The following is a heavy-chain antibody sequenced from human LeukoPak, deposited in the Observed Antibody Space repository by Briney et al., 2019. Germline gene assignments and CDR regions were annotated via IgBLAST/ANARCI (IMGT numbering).Heavy chain of an antibody. V-gene: IGHV3-74*01. CDR1: GFSFSGHW. CDR3: ARGPNSNWSGLDF. Sequence: PVWSLRLSFTASGFSFSGHWMHWARQLPGKGLVWVSRISPTGSTTSYADSVKGRFTVSRDNAKNTLYLQVKNLRAEDTAVYYCARGPNSNWSGLDFWGQGTQLTVSS. J-gene: IGHJ4*02. CDR2: ISPTGSTT. D-gene: IGHD6-6*01.